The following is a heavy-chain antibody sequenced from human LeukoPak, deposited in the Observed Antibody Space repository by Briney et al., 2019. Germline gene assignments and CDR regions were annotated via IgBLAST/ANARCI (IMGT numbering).Heavy chain of an antibody. CDR3: AGAGYSYGTYFFDY. CDR2: IYYSGST. V-gene: IGHV4-30-4*02. CDR1: GGSISSGDYY. J-gene: IGHJ4*02. Sequence: PSETLSLTCTVSGGSISSGDYYWSWIRQPPGKGLEWIGYIYYSGSTYYNPSLKSRVTISVDTSKNQFSLKLSSVTAADTAVYYCAGAGYSYGTYFFDYWGQGTLVTVSS. D-gene: IGHD5-18*01.